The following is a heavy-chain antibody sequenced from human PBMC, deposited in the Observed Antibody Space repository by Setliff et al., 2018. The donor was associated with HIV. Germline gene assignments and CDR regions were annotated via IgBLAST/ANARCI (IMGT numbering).Heavy chain of an antibody. CDR1: GYSFNTYW. J-gene: IGHJ4*02. D-gene: IGHD5-18*01. CDR3: ARGLGGDSYAVDY. V-gene: IGHV5-51*01. CDR2: VYPGDSET. Sequence: PGESLKISCQGSGYSFNTYWIGWVRQRPGKGLEWMGIVYPGDSETRYSPSFQGQVTISADKSISIAYLQWTSLKASDTAMYYCARGLGGDSYAVDYWGQGTVVTVSS.